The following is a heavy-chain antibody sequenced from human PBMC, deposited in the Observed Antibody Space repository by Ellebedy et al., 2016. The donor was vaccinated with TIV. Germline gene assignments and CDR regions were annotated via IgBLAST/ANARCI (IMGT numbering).Heavy chain of an antibody. V-gene: IGHV3-7*03. Sequence: GGSLRLSCAASGFTFSSYWMSWVRQAPGKGLEWVANIKQDGSEKYYVDSVKGRFTISRDNAKNSLYLQMNSLRAEDTAVYYCAKLPPEYYCGGSSCYPQVFDYWGQGTLVTVSS. D-gene: IGHD2-15*01. CDR2: IKQDGSEK. CDR1: GFTFSSYW. J-gene: IGHJ4*02. CDR3: AKLPPEYYCGGSSCYPQVFDY.